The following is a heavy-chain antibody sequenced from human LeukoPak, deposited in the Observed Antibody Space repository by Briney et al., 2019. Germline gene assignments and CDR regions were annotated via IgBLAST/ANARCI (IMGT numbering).Heavy chain of an antibody. CDR3: ARSHYYDSSNPLGRFDY. Sequence: GASVKVSCKASGYTFTSYYMHWVRQAPGQGLEWMGIINPSGGSTSYAQKFQGRVTMTRDTSTSTVYMELSSLRSEDTAVYYCARSHYYDSSNPLGRFDYWGQGTLVTVSS. CDR1: GYTFTSYY. V-gene: IGHV1-46*01. J-gene: IGHJ4*02. D-gene: IGHD3-22*01. CDR2: INPSGGST.